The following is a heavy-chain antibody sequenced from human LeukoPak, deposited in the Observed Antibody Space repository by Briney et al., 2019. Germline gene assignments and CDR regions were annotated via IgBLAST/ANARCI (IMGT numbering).Heavy chain of an antibody. J-gene: IGHJ4*02. Sequence: VASVKVSCKASGYTFPDYYMHWVRQAPGQGLEWMGWINSNSGGTNYAQKFQGRVTMTRDTSISTAYMELSSLRSDDTAVYYCARVLVPAGGGVVDYWGQGTLVTVSS. CDR1: GYTFPDYY. CDR2: INSNSGGT. CDR3: ARVLVPAGGGVVDY. D-gene: IGHD3-16*01. V-gene: IGHV1-2*02.